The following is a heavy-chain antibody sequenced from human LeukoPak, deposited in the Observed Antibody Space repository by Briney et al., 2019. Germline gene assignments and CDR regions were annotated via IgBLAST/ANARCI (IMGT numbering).Heavy chain of an antibody. CDR2: INSDGSST. V-gene: IGHV3-74*01. Sequence: PGGSLRLSCAVSGFTFSSYWMHWVRQAPGEGLVWVSRINSDGSSTSYADSVKGRFTISRDNAKNTLYLQMNSLRVEDTAVYYCASHCSSTSCLDYWGQGTLVTVSS. J-gene: IGHJ4*02. D-gene: IGHD2-2*01. CDR3: ASHCSSTSCLDY. CDR1: GFTFSSYW.